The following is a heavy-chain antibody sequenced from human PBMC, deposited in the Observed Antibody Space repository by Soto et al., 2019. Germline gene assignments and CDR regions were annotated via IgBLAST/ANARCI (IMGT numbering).Heavy chain of an antibody. CDR1: GYSFTDYY. D-gene: IGHD6-13*01. CDR2: INPNNGGT. J-gene: IGHJ4*02. Sequence: QVQLVQSGTEVKKPGASVKVACKAFGYSFTDYYIHWVRQAPGQGLEWLGWINPNNGGTDYAQKLRDWVTITRDTSISTAYMELKRLRSDDTAVYYCAIAIPSSGWSPFDYWGQGTLVTVSS. V-gene: IGHV1-2*04. CDR3: AIAIPSSGWSPFDY.